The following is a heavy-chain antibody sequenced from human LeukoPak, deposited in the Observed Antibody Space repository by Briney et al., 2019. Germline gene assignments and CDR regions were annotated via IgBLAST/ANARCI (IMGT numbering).Heavy chain of an antibody. CDR3: SRDSYYGMDV. CDR2: IYYSGST. Sequence: SETLSLTCTVSGGSISSYYWSWIRQPPGKGLEWVGYIYYSGSTNYNPSLKSRVTISVDTSKNQFSLKLSSVTAADTAVYYCSRDSYYGMDVWGQGTTVTVSS. CDR1: GGSISSYY. V-gene: IGHV4-59*01. J-gene: IGHJ6*02.